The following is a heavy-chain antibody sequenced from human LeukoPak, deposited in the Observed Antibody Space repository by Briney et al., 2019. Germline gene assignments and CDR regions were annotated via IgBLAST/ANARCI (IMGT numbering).Heavy chain of an antibody. Sequence: GTSLRLSCAASGFTFSSHAMHWVRQAPGKGLEGVAVMSYDGSHEYYADSVKGRFIISRDNSKKTLFLQMHSLRPEDTAVYYCAREQRGEVYFDYWGQGTLVTVSS. J-gene: IGHJ4*02. D-gene: IGHD3-10*01. CDR2: MSYDGSHE. V-gene: IGHV3-30*04. CDR3: AREQRGEVYFDY. CDR1: GFTFSSHA.